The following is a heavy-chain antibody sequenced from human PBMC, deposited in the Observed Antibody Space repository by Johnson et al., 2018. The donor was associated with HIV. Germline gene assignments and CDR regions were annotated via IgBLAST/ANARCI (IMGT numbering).Heavy chain of an antibody. Sequence: QEKLVESGGGVVQPETSMRLSCAAFGLNFSDSSMHWVRQAPGKGLEWVAVISFDGSTKYHEDSVKGRFTISRNTSNNTLYLQVTSLRVEDKAVYFCARGRIGMNVADLRGGGFDIWGHGTKVSVSS. D-gene: IGHD2-21*01. J-gene: IGHJ3*02. CDR1: GLNFSDSS. CDR3: ARGRIGMNVADLRGGGFDI. CDR2: ISFDGSTK. V-gene: IGHV3-30*04.